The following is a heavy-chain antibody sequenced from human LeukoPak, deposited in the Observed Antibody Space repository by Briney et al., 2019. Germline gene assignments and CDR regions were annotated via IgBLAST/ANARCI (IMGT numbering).Heavy chain of an antibody. CDR2: ISAYNGNT. Sequence: ASVKVSCKASGYTFTSYGIGWVRQAPGQGLEWMGWISAYNGNTNYAQKLQGRVTMTADTSTSTAYMELRSLRSDDTAVYYCAKDRGDTAMEDAFDIWGQGTMVTVSS. CDR1: GYTFTSYG. V-gene: IGHV1-18*01. J-gene: IGHJ3*02. D-gene: IGHD5-18*01. CDR3: AKDRGDTAMEDAFDI.